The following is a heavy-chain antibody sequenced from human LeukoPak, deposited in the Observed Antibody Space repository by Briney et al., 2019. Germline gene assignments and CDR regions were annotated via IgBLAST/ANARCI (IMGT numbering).Heavy chain of an antibody. CDR1: GFTFSSYS. J-gene: IGHJ4*02. Sequence: GGSLRLSCAASGFTFSSYSMNWVRQAPGKGLEWVSSISSSSSYIYYADSVKGRFTISRDNAKNSLYLQVNSLRAEDTAVYYCATDILWFGEGGNDYWGQGTLVTVSS. CDR2: ISSSSSYI. D-gene: IGHD3-10*01. V-gene: IGHV3-21*01. CDR3: ATDILWFGEGGNDY.